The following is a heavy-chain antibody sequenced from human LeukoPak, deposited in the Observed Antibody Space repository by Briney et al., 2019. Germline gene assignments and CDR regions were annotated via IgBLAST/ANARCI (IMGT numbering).Heavy chain of an antibody. V-gene: IGHV1-46*01. D-gene: IGHD4-23*01. J-gene: IGHJ5*02. Sequence: ASVKVSCKASGYTFTSYYMHWVRQAPGQGLEWMGIINPSGGSTSYAQKFQGRVTMTRDMYTSTVYMELSRLRAEETDVDYCGRDSGTTVEVMFDPWGQGTLVTVSS. CDR1: GYTFTSYY. CDR3: GRDSGTTVEVMFDP. CDR2: INPSGGST.